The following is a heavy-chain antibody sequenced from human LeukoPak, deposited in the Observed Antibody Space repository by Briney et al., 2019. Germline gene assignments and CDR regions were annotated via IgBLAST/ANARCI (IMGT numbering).Heavy chain of an antibody. CDR1: GGSIDSSNL. Sequence: PSGTLSLTCAVSGGSIDSSNLWSWVRQPPGKGLEGIGEVYHSGTTNYNPSLKSRVTISVDKSKNQFSLKLSSVTAADTAVYYCARSYNDILTGYTPPDYWGQGTLVTVSS. CDR2: VYHSGTT. D-gene: IGHD3-9*01. CDR3: ARSYNDILTGYTPPDY. V-gene: IGHV4-4*02. J-gene: IGHJ4*02.